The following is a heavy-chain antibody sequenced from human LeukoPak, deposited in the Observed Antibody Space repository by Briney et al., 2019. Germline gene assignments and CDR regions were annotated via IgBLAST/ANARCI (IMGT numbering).Heavy chain of an antibody. J-gene: IGHJ2*01. CDR2: IDYSGSS. D-gene: IGHD7-27*01. CDR3: AREGLGIGWYFDL. Sequence: SETLSLTCIVSGDSISSGSFYWGWIRQPPGQGLEWIGSIDYSGSSYYNPSLQSRVTISVDTSKNQFSLKLSSVTAADTAVYYCAREGLGIGWYFDLWGRGTLVTVSS. CDR1: GDSISSGSFY. V-gene: IGHV4-39*07.